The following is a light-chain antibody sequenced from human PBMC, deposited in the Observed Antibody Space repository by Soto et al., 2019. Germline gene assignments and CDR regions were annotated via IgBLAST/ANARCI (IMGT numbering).Light chain of an antibody. CDR3: GADHGSGSNFVVV. V-gene: IGLV9-49*01. CDR2: VGTGGIVG. J-gene: IGLJ2*01. CDR1: SGYSNYK. Sequence: QSVLTQSPSASASLGASVTLTCTLSSGYSNYKVDWYQQRPGKGPRFVMRVGTGGIVGSKGDGIPDRFSVLGSGLNRYLTIKNIQEEDESDYHCGADHGSGSNFVVVFGGGTKVTVL.